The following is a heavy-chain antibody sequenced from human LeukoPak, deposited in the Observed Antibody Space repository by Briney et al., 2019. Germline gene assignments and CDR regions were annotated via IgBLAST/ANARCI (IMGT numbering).Heavy chain of an antibody. D-gene: IGHD6-13*01. V-gene: IGHV4-34*01. Sequence: PSETLSLTCAVYGGSFSAYYWNWIRQAPGKRLEWIGEIHHSGSTNYNPSLKSRVNILIDPSKNQFSLKLSSVTAADTAVYYCARSGTYQHSSSYDYWGQGTLVTVSS. J-gene: IGHJ4*02. CDR1: GGSFSAYY. CDR3: ARSGTYQHSSSYDY. CDR2: IHHSGST.